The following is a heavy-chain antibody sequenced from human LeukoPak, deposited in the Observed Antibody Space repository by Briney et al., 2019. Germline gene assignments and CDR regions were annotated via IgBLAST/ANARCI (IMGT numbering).Heavy chain of an antibody. V-gene: IGHV3-66*02. Sequence: PGGSLRLSCAVSGFTVSSNYMNWVRQAPGEGLEWVSVIYSGGNTDYADSVKGRFTISRDNSKNTVYLQMNSLRAEDTAVYYCARGGYGSGSYGMGHWGQGTLVTVSS. CDR2: IYSGGNT. CDR1: GFTVSSNY. CDR3: ARGGYGSGSYGMGH. J-gene: IGHJ4*02. D-gene: IGHD3-10*01.